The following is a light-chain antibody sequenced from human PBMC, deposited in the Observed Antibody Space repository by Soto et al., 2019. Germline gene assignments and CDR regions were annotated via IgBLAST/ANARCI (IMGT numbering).Light chain of an antibody. J-gene: IGKJ1*01. CDR1: QTISNY. Sequence: DILLAQSPATLSLSPGERATLSCRASQTISNYLAWYQQKPGQAPRLLIYDASNRAAGIPARFSGRGSGADFTLTISRLEPEDFAVYYCQQRRNWPQTFGQGTRVELK. CDR3: QQRRNWPQT. CDR2: DAS. V-gene: IGKV3-11*01.